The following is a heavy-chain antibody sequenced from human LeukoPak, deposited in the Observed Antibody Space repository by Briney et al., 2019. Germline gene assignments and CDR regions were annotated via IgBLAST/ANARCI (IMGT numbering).Heavy chain of an antibody. CDR2: ISWNSDSI. Sequence: GGSLRLSCAASGFTFDDYAMHWVRQAPGKGLEWVSGISWNSDSIGYADSVKGRFTISRDNAKNSLYLQMNSLRAEDTALYYRARETDYWGQGTLVTVSS. CDR3: ARETDY. V-gene: IGHV3-9*01. J-gene: IGHJ4*02. CDR1: GFTFDDYA.